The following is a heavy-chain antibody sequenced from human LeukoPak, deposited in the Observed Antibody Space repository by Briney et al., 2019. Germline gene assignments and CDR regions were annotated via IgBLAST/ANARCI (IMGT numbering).Heavy chain of an antibody. CDR3: ARGRCGGDCYVTGSVDHYYYMDV. CDR2: MSTTGKTI. V-gene: IGHV3-11*04. D-gene: IGHD2-21*02. J-gene: IGHJ6*03. Sequence: PGGSLRLSCAASGFTFGDYYMSWIRQAPGKGLEWVSYMSTTGKTIYYADSVKGRFTISRDNAEKSLSLQMNSLRAEDTGTYYCARGRCGGDCYVTGSVDHYYYMDVWGKGTTVTVSS. CDR1: GFTFGDYY.